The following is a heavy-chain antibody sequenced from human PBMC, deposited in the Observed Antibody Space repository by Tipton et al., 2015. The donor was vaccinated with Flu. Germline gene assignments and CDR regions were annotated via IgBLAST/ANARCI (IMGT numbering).Heavy chain of an antibody. Sequence: TLSLTCSVSGDSIGSRYFWGWIRQPPGKGLEWIGNVHQTGSTYYNPSFKSRTTMTIDASKNQFSLSLSSVTAADTAVYYCAREGDSLRDINWGQGTLVTVSS. V-gene: IGHV4-38-2*02. D-gene: IGHD2-15*01. CDR2: VHQTGST. CDR3: AREGDSLRDIN. CDR1: GDSIGSRYF. J-gene: IGHJ4*02.